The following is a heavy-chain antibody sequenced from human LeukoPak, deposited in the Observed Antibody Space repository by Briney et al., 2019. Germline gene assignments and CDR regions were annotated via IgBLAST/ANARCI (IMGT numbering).Heavy chain of an antibody. D-gene: IGHD4-17*01. CDR3: ARERNYGDPRSVWFDP. CDR2: INSDGSST. CDR1: GFTFSSYW. Sequence: GGSLRLSCAASGFTFSSYWMHWVRQAPGKGLVWVSRINSDGSSTSYADSVKGRFTISRDNAKNTLYLQMNSLRAEDTAVYYCARERNYGDPRSVWFDPWGQGTLVTVSS. V-gene: IGHV3-74*01. J-gene: IGHJ5*02.